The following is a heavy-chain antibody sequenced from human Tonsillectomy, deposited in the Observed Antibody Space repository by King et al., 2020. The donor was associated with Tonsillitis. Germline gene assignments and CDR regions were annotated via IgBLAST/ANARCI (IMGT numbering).Heavy chain of an antibody. CDR2: ISAHNGDT. V-gene: IGHV1-18*04. J-gene: IGHJ4*02. Sequence: VQLVQSGAEVKKPGASVTVSCKASNYTFTSYGLSWVRQAPGQGLEWMGWISAHNGDTKYAQKFQGRVTITTDTSTGTAYMELRSLRSDDTAVYYCVRDQFVKPQLVLGHTYWGQGTLVTVSS. D-gene: IGHD6-13*01. CDR1: NYTFTSYG. CDR3: VRDQFVKPQLVLGHTY.